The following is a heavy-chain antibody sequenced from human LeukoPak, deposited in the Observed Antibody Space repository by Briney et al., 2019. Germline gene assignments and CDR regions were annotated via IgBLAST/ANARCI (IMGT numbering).Heavy chain of an antibody. V-gene: IGHV4-59*01. CDR2: IYYSGST. D-gene: IGHD3-3*01. CDR1: GGSISSYY. J-gene: IGHJ4*02. Sequence: SETLSLTCTVSGGSISSYYWSWIRQPPGKGLEWIGYIYYSGSTNYNPSLKSRVTISVDTSKNQFSLKLSSVTAADTAVYYCARVSREEARRYYFDYWGQGTLVTVSS. CDR3: ARVSREEARRYYFDY.